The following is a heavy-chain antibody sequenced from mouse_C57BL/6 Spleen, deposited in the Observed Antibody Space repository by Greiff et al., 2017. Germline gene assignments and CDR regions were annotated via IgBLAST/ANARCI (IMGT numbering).Heavy chain of an antibody. CDR2: IYPRSGTT. CDR1: GYTFTSYG. J-gene: IGHJ3*01. Sequence: VHLVESGAELARPGASVKLSCTASGYTFTSYGISWVKQRTGQGLEWIGEIYPRSGTTYYNEKFKGKATLTADKSSSTAYMELRSLTSEDSAVYFWARTWYYGSGPAWFAYWGQGTLVTVSA. CDR3: ARTWYYGSGPAWFAY. V-gene: IGHV1-81*01. D-gene: IGHD1-1*01.